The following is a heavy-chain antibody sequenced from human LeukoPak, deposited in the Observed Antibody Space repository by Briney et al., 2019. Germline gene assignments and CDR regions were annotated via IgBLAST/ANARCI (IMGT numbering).Heavy chain of an antibody. CDR2: MNPSGDGT. J-gene: IGHJ4*02. CDR1: GYTFTGYF. Sequence: GASVKVSCKASGYTFTGYFMHWVRQAPGQGLEWMGVMNPSGDGTTFTQKFQGRVTVTRDMSTSTDFMELTSLRSEDTAVYFCTREWPSTGYFDYWGQGTLVTVSS. V-gene: IGHV1-46*01. CDR3: TREWPSTGYFDY. D-gene: IGHD1-1*01.